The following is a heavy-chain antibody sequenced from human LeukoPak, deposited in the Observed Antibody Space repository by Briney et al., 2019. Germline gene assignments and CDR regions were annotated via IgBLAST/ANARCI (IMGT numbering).Heavy chain of an antibody. J-gene: IGHJ3*02. CDR1: GFTFSSYG. CDR3: QLYYYGSGSYYNPDAFDI. D-gene: IGHD3-10*01. V-gene: IGHV3-30*03. Sequence: GRSLRLSCAASGFTFSSYGMHWVRQAPGKGLEWVAAISYDGSNKYYADSVKGRFTISRDNSKNTLYLQMNSLRAEDTAVYYCQLYYYGSGSYYNPDAFDIWGQGTMVTVSS. CDR2: ISYDGSNK.